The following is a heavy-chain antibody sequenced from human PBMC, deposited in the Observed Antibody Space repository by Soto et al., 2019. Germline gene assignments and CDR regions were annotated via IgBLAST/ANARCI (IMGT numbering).Heavy chain of an antibody. Sequence: QVQLQESGPGRVRPAQPLSLTCDVSGYAISRDGYYWSWLRQVPGKGLEWIGSIDYSGDTFYNPSLESRVTISVDPSKNQFILSLSIVTAADTAVFYCARDGGSLNWYFDLWGRGTLVTVSS. CDR1: GYAISRDGYY. V-gene: IGHV4-31*11. CDR3: ARDGGSLNWYFDL. J-gene: IGHJ2*01. CDR2: IDYSGDT. D-gene: IGHD2-15*01.